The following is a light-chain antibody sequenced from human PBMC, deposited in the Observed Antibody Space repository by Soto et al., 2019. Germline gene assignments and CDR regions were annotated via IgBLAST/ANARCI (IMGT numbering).Light chain of an antibody. CDR2: KAS. V-gene: IGKV1-5*03. CDR3: QQYNSYSPT. CDR1: QSISSW. J-gene: IGKJ3*01. Sequence: DIQMTQSPSTLSASVGDRVTITCRASQSISSWLAWYQQKPGKAPKLVIYKASSLESGVPSRFSGSGSGTEFTHTISSLQPNDFATYYCQQYNSYSPTFGPGTKVDIK.